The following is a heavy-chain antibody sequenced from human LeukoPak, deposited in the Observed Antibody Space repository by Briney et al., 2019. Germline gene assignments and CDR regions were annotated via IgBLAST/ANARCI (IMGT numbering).Heavy chain of an antibody. D-gene: IGHD5-12*01. CDR3: AGDRDGGYDSLYYYYYMDV. J-gene: IGHJ6*03. CDR2: IKQDGSEK. CDR1: GFTLSNYW. Sequence: TGGSLRLSCAASGFTLSNYWMSWVRQAPGRGLEWVANIKQDGSEKNYVDSVKGRFTISRDNAKNSLFLQMDGLTAEDTAVYYCAGDRDGGYDSLYYYYYMDVWGKGTTVTVSS. V-gene: IGHV3-7*01.